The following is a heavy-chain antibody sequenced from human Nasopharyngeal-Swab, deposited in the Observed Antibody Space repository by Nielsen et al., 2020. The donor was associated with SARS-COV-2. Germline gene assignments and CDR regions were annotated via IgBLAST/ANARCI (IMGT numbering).Heavy chain of an antibody. V-gene: IGHV4-59*01. CDR3: AREVRGIAARPYSDYYYGMDV. J-gene: IGHJ6*02. CDR2: IYYSGST. D-gene: IGHD6-6*01. Sequence: WIRQPPGKGLEWIGYIYYSGSTNYNPSLKSRVTISVDTSKNQFPLKLSSVTAADTAVYYCAREVRGIAARPYSDYYYGMDVWGQGTTVTVSS.